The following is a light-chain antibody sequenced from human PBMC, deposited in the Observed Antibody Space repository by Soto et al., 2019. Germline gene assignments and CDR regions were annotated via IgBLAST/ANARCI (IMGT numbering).Light chain of an antibody. CDR1: QSVSSC. CDR3: QQYNGYFRT. Sequence: DIQMTQSPSTLSASVGDRVTITCRSSQSVSSCFAWHQQKPGKAPKLLIYKASSLETGFPSRFSGSGSGTEFTLIISSMQPHDFATYYGQQYNGYFRTFGQGTRVEIK. CDR2: KAS. J-gene: IGKJ1*01. V-gene: IGKV1-5*03.